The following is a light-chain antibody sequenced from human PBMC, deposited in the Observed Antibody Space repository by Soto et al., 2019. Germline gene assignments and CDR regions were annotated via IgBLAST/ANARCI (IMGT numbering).Light chain of an antibody. CDR3: QQRSNWPPFT. V-gene: IGKV3-11*01. CDR2: DAS. CDR1: QSVSSY. Sequence: EIVLTQSPATLSLSPGERATLSCRASQSVSSYLAWYQQKPGQAPRLLIYDASNRATGIPARFSGIGSGTDFALTISSLAPDDFAVYYCQQRSNWPPFTFGPGTKVDIK. J-gene: IGKJ3*01.